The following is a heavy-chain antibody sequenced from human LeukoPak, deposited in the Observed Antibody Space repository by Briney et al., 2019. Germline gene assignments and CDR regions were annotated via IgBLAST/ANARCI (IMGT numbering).Heavy chain of an antibody. Sequence: PSETLSLTCTVSGGSISIFYWSWIRQPPGKGLECIGYIFYSGSTSYNPSLKSRVTMSVNTSKNQFSLKLSSVAAADTAAYHCARPYYYDSSGYYAFNYYYYGMDVWGQGTTVTVSS. D-gene: IGHD3-22*01. V-gene: IGHV4-59*08. CDR3: ARPYYYDSSGYYAFNYYYYGMDV. CDR2: IFYSGST. J-gene: IGHJ6*02. CDR1: GGSISIFY.